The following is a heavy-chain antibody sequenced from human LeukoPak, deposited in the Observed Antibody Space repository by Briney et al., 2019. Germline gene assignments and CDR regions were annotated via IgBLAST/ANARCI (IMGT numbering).Heavy chain of an antibody. D-gene: IGHD4-17*01. V-gene: IGHV3-49*03. CDR1: GISFGDDA. CDR3: SRGLHDYGDSNYYFDQ. J-gene: IGHJ4*02. Sequence: GGSRRLSCTAPGISFGDDAWSWFRQAPGRGLEFVSFIRKKCYGETTDYAASVRGRFTISRDDAKSTVYLQMNSLEIEDTALYYCSRGLHDYGDSNYYFDQWGRGTQVTVSS. CDR2: IRKKCYGETT.